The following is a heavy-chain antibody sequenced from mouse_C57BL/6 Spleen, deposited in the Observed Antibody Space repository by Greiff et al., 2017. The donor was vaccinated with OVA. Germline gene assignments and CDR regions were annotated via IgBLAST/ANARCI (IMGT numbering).Heavy chain of an antibody. J-gene: IGHJ2*01. V-gene: IGHV5-6*01. CDR2: ISSGGSYT. Sequence: EVHLVESGGDLVKPGGSLKLSCAASGFTFSSYGMSWVRQTPDKRLEWVATISSGGSYTYYPDSVKGRFTISRDNAKNTLYLQMSSLKSEDTAMYYCARQDPITTVVDYWGQGTTLTVSS. CDR1: GFTFSSYG. CDR3: ARQDPITTVVDY. D-gene: IGHD1-1*01.